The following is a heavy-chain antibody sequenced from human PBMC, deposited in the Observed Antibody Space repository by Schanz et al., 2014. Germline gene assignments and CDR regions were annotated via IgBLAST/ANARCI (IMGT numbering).Heavy chain of an antibody. CDR1: GYTFTTYA. V-gene: IGHV1-18*01. CDR3: ARSAGRDFWSGYYTRFDY. CDR2: ISVYTGNT. D-gene: IGHD3-3*01. Sequence: QVQLVQSGAEVKKPGASVRVSCKASGYTFTTYALSWVRQAPGQGLEWVGWISVYTGNTKYGQKLQGRVTMTTDTSTSTVYMELRSLRSDDTAVYYCARSAGRDFWSGYYTRFDYWGQGTLVTVSS. J-gene: IGHJ4*02.